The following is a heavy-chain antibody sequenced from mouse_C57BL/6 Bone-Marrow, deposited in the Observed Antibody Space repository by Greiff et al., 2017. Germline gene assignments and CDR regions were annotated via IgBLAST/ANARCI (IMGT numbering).Heavy chain of an antibody. D-gene: IGHD1-1*01. CDR2: ISYDGSN. CDR3: AIITTVVATGGVYAMDY. J-gene: IGHJ4*01. Sequence: EVQVVESGPGLVKPSQSLSLTCSVTGYSITSGYYWNWIRQFPGNKLEWMGYISYDGSNNYNPSLKNRISITRDTSKNQFFLKLNSVTTEDTATYYCAIITTVVATGGVYAMDYWGQGTSVTVSS. V-gene: IGHV3-6*01. CDR1: GYSITSGYY.